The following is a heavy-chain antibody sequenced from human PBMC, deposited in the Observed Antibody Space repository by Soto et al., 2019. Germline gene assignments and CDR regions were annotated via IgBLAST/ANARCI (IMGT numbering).Heavy chain of an antibody. D-gene: IGHD3-3*01. V-gene: IGHV3-33*01. CDR3: ARDWNGMDV. CDR1: GFTFSSYG. Sequence: QVQLVESGGGVVQPGRSLRLSCAASGFTFSSYGIHWVRQAPGKGLEWVAVIWYDGSNKYYADSVKGRFSISRDNSKNTVQLQMNSLTAEDTAEYHCARDWNGMDVWGPGTTVTVSS. J-gene: IGHJ6*02. CDR2: IWYDGSNK.